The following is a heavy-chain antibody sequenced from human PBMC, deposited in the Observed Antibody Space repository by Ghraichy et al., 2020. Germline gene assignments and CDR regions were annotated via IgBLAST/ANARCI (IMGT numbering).Heavy chain of an antibody. D-gene: IGHD2-2*01. V-gene: IGHV3-15*01. CDR2: IKSKTDGGTT. Sequence: WGSLRLSCAASGFTFSNAWMSWVRQAPGKGLEWVGRIKSKTDGGTTDYAAPVKGRFTISRDDSKNTLYLQMNSLKTEDTAVYYCTTGLLGYCSSTSCYYNYYYGMDVWGQGTTVTVSS. CDR3: TTGLLGYCSSTSCYYNYYYGMDV. J-gene: IGHJ6*02. CDR1: GFTFSNAW.